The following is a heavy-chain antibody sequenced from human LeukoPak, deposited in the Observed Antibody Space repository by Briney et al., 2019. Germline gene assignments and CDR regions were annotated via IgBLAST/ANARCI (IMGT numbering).Heavy chain of an antibody. CDR2: IDPTDSYT. CDR3: ATLGSISV. D-gene: IGHD1-26*01. V-gene: IGHV5-10-1*01. CDR1: GYSFTTYW. Sequence: GESPQISCNGSGYSFTTYWISWVRQMPGKGLEWMGKIDPTDSYTNYSPSFQGRVTISADKSISTAYLQWSSLQASDTAMYYCATLGSISVWGQGTLVTVSS. J-gene: IGHJ4*02.